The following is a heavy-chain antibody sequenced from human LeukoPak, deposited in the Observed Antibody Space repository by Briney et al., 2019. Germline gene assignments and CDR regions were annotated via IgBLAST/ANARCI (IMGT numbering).Heavy chain of an antibody. CDR3: ARGLLLD. CDR1: GFTFSSDE. J-gene: IGHJ4*02. V-gene: IGHV3-48*03. CDR2: ISSSGRTI. D-gene: IGHD2/OR15-2a*01. Sequence: GGSLRLSCAASGFTFSSDEMNWVRQAPGKGLEWASYISSSGRTIYYADSVKGRFTVSRDNAKNSLYLQMNSLRAEDTAVYYCARGLLLDWGQGTLVTVSS.